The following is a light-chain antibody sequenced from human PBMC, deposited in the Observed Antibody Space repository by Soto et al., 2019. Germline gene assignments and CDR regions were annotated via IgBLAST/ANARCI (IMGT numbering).Light chain of an antibody. CDR3: QQYNSYSET. Sequence: DIPIAPYPFPLSPSLGERVTITCWASQSISTWLAWYQQKSGKAPKLLIYEASSLGSGVPSRFSGSGSGTEFTLTISSLQPDDFATYYCQQYNSYSETFGQGTKVDI. V-gene: IGKV1-5*03. CDR1: QSISTW. J-gene: IGKJ1*01. CDR2: EAS.